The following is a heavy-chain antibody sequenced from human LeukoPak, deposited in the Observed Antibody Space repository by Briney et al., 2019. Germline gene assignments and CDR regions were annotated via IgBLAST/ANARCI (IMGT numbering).Heavy chain of an antibody. Sequence: ASVKVSCKASGYTFTGYYMHWVRQAPGQGLEWMGWINPNSGGTNYAQKFQGRVTMTRNTSISAAYMELSSLRSEDTAVYYCARGLSRTAWPLRYWGQGTLVTVSS. CDR3: ARGLSRTAWPLRY. V-gene: IGHV1-2*02. CDR1: GYTFTGYY. D-gene: IGHD1-14*01. J-gene: IGHJ4*02. CDR2: INPNSGGT.